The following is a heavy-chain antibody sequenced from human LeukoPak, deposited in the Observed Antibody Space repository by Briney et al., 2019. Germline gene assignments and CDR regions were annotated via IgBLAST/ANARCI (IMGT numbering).Heavy chain of an antibody. CDR2: ISGSGGST. Sequence: GGSLRLSCAASGFTFSSYGMSWVRQAPGKGLEWVSAISGSGGSTYYADSVKGRFTISRDNSKNTLYLQMNSLRAEDTAVYYCAKVSGILTGYLSYWGQGTLVTVSS. CDR3: AKVSGILTGYLSY. D-gene: IGHD3-9*01. CDR1: GFTFSSYG. J-gene: IGHJ4*02. V-gene: IGHV3-23*01.